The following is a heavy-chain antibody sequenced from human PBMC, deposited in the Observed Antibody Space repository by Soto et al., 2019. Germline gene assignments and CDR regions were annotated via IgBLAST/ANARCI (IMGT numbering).Heavy chain of an antibody. D-gene: IGHD5-12*01. CDR2: IIPIFGTA. CDR1: GGTLSSYA. Sequence: ASVKVSCKASGGTLSSYAISWVRQAPGQGLEWMGGIIPIFGTANYAQKFQGRVTITANESTSTAYMELSSLRSEDTAVYYCARADRDGYNYHYFDYWGQGTLVTVPS. CDR3: ARADRDGYNYHYFDY. J-gene: IGHJ4*02. V-gene: IGHV1-69*13.